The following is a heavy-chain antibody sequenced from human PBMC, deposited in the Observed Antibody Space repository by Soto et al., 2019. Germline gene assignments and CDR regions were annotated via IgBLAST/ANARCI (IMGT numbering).Heavy chain of an antibody. CDR1: GFTFTRHS. D-gene: IGHD2-21*02. Sequence: EVQLVESGGGLVKPGGSLRLSCAASGFTFTRHSMNWVRQAPGKGLEWVSCISGTGTFIYYSDSVKGRFTISRDDAKTSLYRQMNSLTAEDTAVYYCARGSGTDTGDALDIWGPGTMVTVS. J-gene: IGHJ3*02. V-gene: IGHV3-21*06. CDR3: ARGSGTDTGDALDI. CDR2: ISGTGTFI.